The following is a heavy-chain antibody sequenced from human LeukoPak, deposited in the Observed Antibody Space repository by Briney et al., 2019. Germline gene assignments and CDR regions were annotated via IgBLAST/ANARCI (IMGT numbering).Heavy chain of an antibody. CDR1: GYTFTSYA. CDR3: ARDGLYCSSTSCYTEGCYYYGMDV. J-gene: IGHJ6*02. CDR2: INAGNGNT. Sequence: ASVKVSCKASGYTFTSYAMHWVRQAPGQRLEWMGWINAGNGNTKYSQKFQGRVTITRDTSASTAYMELSSLRSEDTAVYYCARDGLYCSSTSCYTEGCYYYGMDVWGQGTTVTVSS. D-gene: IGHD2-2*02. V-gene: IGHV1-3*01.